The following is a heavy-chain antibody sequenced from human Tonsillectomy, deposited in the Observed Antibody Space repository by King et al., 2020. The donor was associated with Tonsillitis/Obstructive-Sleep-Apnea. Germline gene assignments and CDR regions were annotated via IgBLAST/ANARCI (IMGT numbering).Heavy chain of an antibody. CDR2: ISYDGSNE. J-gene: IGHJ4*02. Sequence: HVQLVESGGGVVQPGRSLRLSCAASGFTFSTYPMHWVRQAPGKGLEWVAVISYDGSNEYYADSVKGRFTISRDNSKNTLYLQMNSLRAEDTAVFYCARESEYSASSALDYWGQGTLVTVSS. CDR1: GFTFSTYP. V-gene: IGHV3-30*01. CDR3: ARESEYSASSALDY. D-gene: IGHD6-6*01.